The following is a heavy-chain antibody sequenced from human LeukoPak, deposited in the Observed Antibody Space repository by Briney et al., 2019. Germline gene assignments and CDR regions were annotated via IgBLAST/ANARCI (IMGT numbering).Heavy chain of an antibody. CDR1: GVTFTSYG. D-gene: IGHD6-19*01. CDR3: AQDLPYSNGWYPAFAI. CDR2: ISYDVSNK. J-gene: IGHJ3*02. Sequence: GGSLRLSCAASGVTFTSYGMHWVRQAPGNGREGGAVISYDVSNKYYADSVKGRFTISRHNSENTLYLQMNSLRSQDTTGYYCAQDLPYSNGWYPAFAIWRQGTMVTVSS. V-gene: IGHV3-30*18.